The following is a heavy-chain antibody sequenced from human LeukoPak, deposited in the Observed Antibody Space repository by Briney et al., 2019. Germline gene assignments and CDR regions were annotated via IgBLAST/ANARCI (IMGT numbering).Heavy chain of an antibody. CDR1: GDSISGGSYY. J-gene: IGHJ3*02. CDR2: IYTSGST. V-gene: IGHV4-61*02. CDR3: ARCCSSSSCPPPRDAFDI. Sequence: SQTLSLTCTVSGDSISGGSYYWSWIRQPAGNGLEWIGRIYTSGSTDYNPSLKSRVTISVDTSKNQFSLILSSVTAADTAVYYCARCCSSSSCPPPRDAFDIWGQGTIVTVSS. D-gene: IGHD2-2*01.